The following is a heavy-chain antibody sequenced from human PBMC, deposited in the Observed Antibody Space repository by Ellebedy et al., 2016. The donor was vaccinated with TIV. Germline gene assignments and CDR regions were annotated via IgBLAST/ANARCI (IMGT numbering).Heavy chain of an antibody. D-gene: IGHD4-17*01. J-gene: IGHJ4*02. CDR2: ISYTGSA. Sequence: SETLSLTCTVSGGSISSYYWSWIRQPPGKGPEWIGYISYTGSANYNPSLKSRLSMSVDTSRNQFSLRLSSVTAADTAVYYCARHGYGDYFDFWGQGTLVTVSS. CDR3: ARHGYGDYFDF. V-gene: IGHV4-59*08. CDR1: GGSISSYY.